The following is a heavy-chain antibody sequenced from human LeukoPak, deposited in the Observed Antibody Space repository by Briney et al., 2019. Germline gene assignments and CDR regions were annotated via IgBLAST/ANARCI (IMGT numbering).Heavy chain of an antibody. CDR2: INTNTGNP. J-gene: IGHJ5*02. V-gene: IGHV7-4-1*02. Sequence: GASVKVSCKASGYTFTSYAMNWVRQAPGQGLEWIGWINTNTGNPMYAQGFTGRFVFSLDTSVSTAYLQISGLKAEDTAVYYCAREWYSSGFYWFDPWGQGTLVTVSP. CDR1: GYTFTSYA. D-gene: IGHD6-19*01. CDR3: AREWYSSGFYWFDP.